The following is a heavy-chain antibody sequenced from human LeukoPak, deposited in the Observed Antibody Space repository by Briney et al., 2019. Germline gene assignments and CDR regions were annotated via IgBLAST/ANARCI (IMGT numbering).Heavy chain of an antibody. V-gene: IGHV1-3*01. CDR1: GYTFTSYA. D-gene: IGHD2-21*02. CDR2: IDAGNGNT. CDR3: ARDQSDRVTGSYYYYGMDV. J-gene: IGHJ6*02. Sequence: ASVNVSCKASGYTFTSYAMHWVRQAPGQRLEWMGWIDAGNGNTKYSQKFQGRVTITRDTSASTAYMELSSLRSEDTAVYYCARDQSDRVTGSYYYYGMDVWGQGTTVTVSS.